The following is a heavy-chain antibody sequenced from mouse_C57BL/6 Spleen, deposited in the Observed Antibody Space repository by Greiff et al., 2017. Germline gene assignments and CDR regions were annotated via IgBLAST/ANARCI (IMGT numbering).Heavy chain of an antibody. CDR3: ARSLFITTVVATGYYFDY. D-gene: IGHD1-1*01. CDR1: GYTFTDYY. CDR2: INPNNGGT. Sequence: EVKLVESGPELVKPGASVKISCKASGYTFTDYYMNWVKQSHGKSLEWIGDINPNNGGTSYNQKFKGKATLTVDKSSSTAYMELRSLTSEDSAVYYCARSLFITTVVATGYYFDYWGQGTTLTVSS. J-gene: IGHJ2*01. V-gene: IGHV1-26*01.